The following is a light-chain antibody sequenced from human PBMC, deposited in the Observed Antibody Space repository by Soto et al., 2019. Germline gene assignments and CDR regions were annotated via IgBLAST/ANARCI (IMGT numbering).Light chain of an antibody. CDR3: QQYNSYGT. Sequence: DIQMTQSPSTLSASVGDRVTITCRASQSISSWLAWYQQKPGKAPKLLIYKASSLESGVPSRFSGSGSGTEFTLTISSLQPDDFATDYCQQYNSYGTFGQGTKVDIK. CDR2: KAS. V-gene: IGKV1-5*03. J-gene: IGKJ1*01. CDR1: QSISSW.